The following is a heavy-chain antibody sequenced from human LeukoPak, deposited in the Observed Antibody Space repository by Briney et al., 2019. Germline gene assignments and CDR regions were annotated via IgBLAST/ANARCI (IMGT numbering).Heavy chain of an antibody. CDR2: INHSGST. D-gene: IGHD3-16*02. J-gene: IGHJ5*02. Sequence: ETLSLTCAVYGGSFSGYYRSWIRQPPGKGLEGIGEINHSGSTKHNQSLKSRVTISVDTAKNQISLKLSSVTAADTSVYYCARRTFGGVITSWGQGTLVTVSS. CDR3: ARRTFGGVITS. CDR1: GGSFSGYY. V-gene: IGHV4-34*01.